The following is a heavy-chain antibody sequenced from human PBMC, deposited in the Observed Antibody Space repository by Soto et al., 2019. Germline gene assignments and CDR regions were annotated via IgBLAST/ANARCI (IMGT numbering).Heavy chain of an antibody. CDR3: ARDPSALVFDY. CDR1: GYTFTSSG. CDR2: ISTHNGNT. D-gene: IGHD5-18*01. Sequence: ASVKVSFKASGYTFTSSGISWVRQAPGQGLEWMGWISTHNGNTNYAQKLQGRVTMTTDPSTSTAYMELRSLRSGDRAMYYCARDPSALVFDYWGQGTLVTVSS. J-gene: IGHJ4*02. V-gene: IGHV1-18*01.